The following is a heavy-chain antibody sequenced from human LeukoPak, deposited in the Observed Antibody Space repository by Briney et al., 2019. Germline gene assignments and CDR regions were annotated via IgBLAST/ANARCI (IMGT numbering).Heavy chain of an antibody. D-gene: IGHD3-3*01. V-gene: IGHV3-66*01. J-gene: IGHJ3*02. CDR2: IYSGGGT. CDR3: ARDYDSAFDI. CDR1: GATVSSNH. Sequence: GGSLRLSCAVSGATVSSNHMSWVRQAPGKGLEWVSAIYSGGGTYYADSVKGRFTLSRDNAKNTLYLQMNSLRAEDTAVYHCARDYDSAFDIWGQGTMVTVSS.